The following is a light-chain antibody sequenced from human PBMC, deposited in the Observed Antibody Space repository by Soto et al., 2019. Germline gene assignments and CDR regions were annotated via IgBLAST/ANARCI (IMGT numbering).Light chain of an antibody. CDR1: QSVSNNY. V-gene: IGKV3-20*01. Sequence: GLTQCTGALSRSPREIATISCRASQSVSNNYLAWYQQKPGQAPRLLIYGASNRATGIPDRFSGSGSGTEFTLTISSLQPDDSATDYCHHDSLYSPWTFGQGTKVDIK. CDR3: HHDSLYSPWT. J-gene: IGKJ1*01. CDR2: GAS.